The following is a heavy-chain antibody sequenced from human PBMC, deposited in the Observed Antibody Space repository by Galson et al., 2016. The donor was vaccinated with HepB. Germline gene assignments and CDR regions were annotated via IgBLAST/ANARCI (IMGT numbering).Heavy chain of an antibody. CDR3: ARSTSVASFDY. D-gene: IGHD1-1*01. J-gene: IGHJ4*02. CDR1: GFSLTTRGTC. Sequence: PALVKPTQTLTLTCTFSGFSLTTRGTCVSWIRQPPGKALQWLALIDWADNTYNSTSLKSRLTISKDTSKNQVVLRMTNMDPVDTGTYFCARSTSVASFDYWGQGILVSVSS. CDR2: IDWADNT. V-gene: IGHV2-70*13.